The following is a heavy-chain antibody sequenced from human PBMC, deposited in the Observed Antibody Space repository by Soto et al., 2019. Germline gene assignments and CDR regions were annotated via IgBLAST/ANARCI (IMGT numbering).Heavy chain of an antibody. D-gene: IGHD6-13*01. J-gene: IGHJ6*02. V-gene: IGHV4-59*01. CDR3: ARGQQLVRDYYYGMDV. CDR1: GGSISSYY. CDR2: IYYSGST. Sequence: SETLSLTCTVSGGSISSYYWSWIRQPPGKGLEWIGYIYYSGSTNYNPSLESRVTISVDTSKNQFSLKLSSVTAADTAVYYCARGQQLVRDYYYGMDVWGQGTTVTVSS.